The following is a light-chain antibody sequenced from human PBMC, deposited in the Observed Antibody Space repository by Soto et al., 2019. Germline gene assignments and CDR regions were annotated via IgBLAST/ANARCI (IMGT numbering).Light chain of an antibody. Sequence: QSVLTQPASVSGSPGQSITISCTGTSSDIGAYDYVSWYQQHPGKAPKLMIYEVTNRPSGVSSRFSASKSGDTASLTISGLQAEDEADYYCSSYTGSNTLYVFGTGTKVTVL. CDR3: SSYTGSNTLYV. J-gene: IGLJ1*01. V-gene: IGLV2-14*01. CDR1: SSDIGAYDY. CDR2: EVT.